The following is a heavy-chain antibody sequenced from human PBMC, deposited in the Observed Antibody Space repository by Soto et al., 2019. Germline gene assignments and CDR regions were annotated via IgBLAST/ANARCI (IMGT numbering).Heavy chain of an antibody. V-gene: IGHV3-11*01. CDR1: GFAFSDYS. CDR3: ARQAARNYIDS. D-gene: IGHD6-6*01. Sequence: PGGSLRLTCVASGFAFSDYSMSWIRQAPGKGLEWLAFIDSRGRTLSYADSVRGRFTISRDNAENSVYLQMDSLRADDTAVYYCARQAARNYIDSWGQGNSVTVSS. J-gene: IGHJ4*02. CDR2: IDSRGRTL.